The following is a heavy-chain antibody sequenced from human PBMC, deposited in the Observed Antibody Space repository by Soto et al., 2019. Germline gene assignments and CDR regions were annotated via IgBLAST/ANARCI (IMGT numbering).Heavy chain of an antibody. J-gene: IGHJ6*02. D-gene: IGHD2-2*02. CDR3: ARDHRYCSSTSCYTYYYYYGMDV. CDR1: GGSISSGGYY. CDR2: IYYSGST. Sequence: SETLSLTCTVSGGSISSGGYYWSWIRQHAGKGLEWIGYIYYSGSTYYNPSLKSRVTISVDTSKNQFSLKLSSVTAADTAVYYCARDHRYCSSTSCYTYYYYYGMDVWGQGTTVTVSS. V-gene: IGHV4-31*03.